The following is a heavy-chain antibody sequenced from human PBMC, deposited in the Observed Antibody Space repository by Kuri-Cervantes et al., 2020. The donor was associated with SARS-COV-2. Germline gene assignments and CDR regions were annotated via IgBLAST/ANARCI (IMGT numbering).Heavy chain of an antibody. CDR3: ARDPSPCSGGSCYERYYYGMDV. V-gene: IGHV7-4-1*02. CDR1: GYTFTSYA. CDR2: INTNTGNP. Sequence: ASVKVSCKASGYTFTSYAMNWVRQAPGQGLEWMGWINTNTGNPTYAQGFTGRFVFSLDTSVSTVYLQISSLKAEDTAVYYCARDPSPCSGGSCYERYYYGMDVWGQGTTVTVSS. J-gene: IGHJ6*02. D-gene: IGHD2-15*01.